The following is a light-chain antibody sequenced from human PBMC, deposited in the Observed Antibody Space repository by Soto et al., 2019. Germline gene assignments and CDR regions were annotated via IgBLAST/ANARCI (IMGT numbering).Light chain of an antibody. V-gene: IGLV1-51*01. CDR1: SSNIGNNY. Sequence: QSVLTQPPSVSAAPGQKVTISCSGSSSNIGNNYVSWYQQLPGTAPKLLIYDNNKRPSGIPDRFSGSKFGTSATLGITGLQTGDEADYYCGTWDSSLSAAVFGTGTKVTVL. CDR3: GTWDSSLSAAV. CDR2: DNN. J-gene: IGLJ1*01.